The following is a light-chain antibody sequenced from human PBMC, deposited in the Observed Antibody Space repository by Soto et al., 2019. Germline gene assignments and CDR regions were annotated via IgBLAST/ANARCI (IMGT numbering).Light chain of an antibody. Sequence: DVVMTQSPISLPVTLGQPASISCSSSHSLLYSDGNTYLNWFHQRPGQSPRRLIYKISNRDSGVPDRFSGSGSGTAFTLRISRVEAEDVGVYYCMQGTPWPLTFGQGTRLE. J-gene: IGKJ5*01. V-gene: IGKV2-30*01. CDR3: MQGTPWPLT. CDR2: KIS. CDR1: HSLLYSDGNTY.